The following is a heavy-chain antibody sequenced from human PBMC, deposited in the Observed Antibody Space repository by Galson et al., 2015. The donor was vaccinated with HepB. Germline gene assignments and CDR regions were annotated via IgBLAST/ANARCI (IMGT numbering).Heavy chain of an antibody. V-gene: IGHV3-48*04. CDR2: ISSSSTTI. CDR1: TFIFSTYS. J-gene: IGHJ5*02. CDR3: AKAAGWFDP. Sequence: SLRLSCAVSTFIFSTYSMNWVRQAPGKGLEWVSYISSSSTTIYYADSVKGRFTVSRDNAKKPLYLQMNSLRAEDTAMYYCAKAAGWFDPLGQGILVTVSS.